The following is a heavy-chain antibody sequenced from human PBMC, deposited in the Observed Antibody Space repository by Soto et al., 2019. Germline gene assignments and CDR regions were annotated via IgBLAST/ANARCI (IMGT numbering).Heavy chain of an antibody. CDR3: ARADYATGSYYPDY. V-gene: IGHV4-31*03. CDR1: GGSVRRGNYY. CDR2: ISNSGRT. J-gene: IGHJ4*02. Sequence: SETLSLTCTVSGGSVRRGNYYWSWIRQFPGKGLEWIGYISNSGRTHYNPSLMSRITILVDTSKNQFFLELRSVTAADTALYYCARADYATGSYYPDYWGQGTLDTVSS. D-gene: IGHD3-10*01.